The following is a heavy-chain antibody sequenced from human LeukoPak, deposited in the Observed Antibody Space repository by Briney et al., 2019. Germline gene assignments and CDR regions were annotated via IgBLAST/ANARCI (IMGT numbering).Heavy chain of an antibody. CDR3: ARGPTYGSRSDFLDY. J-gene: IGHJ4*02. CDR1: GFSLSAYW. CDR2: IKKDGSEK. D-gene: IGHD3-10*01. V-gene: IGHV3-7*01. Sequence: GGSLRLSCAASGFSLSAYWMTWVCQAPGKGLEWVADIKKDGSEKNELDSVTGRFTISRDNARNSLYLQMNSLRAEDTAVYYCARGPTYGSRSDFLDYWGQGTLVTVSS.